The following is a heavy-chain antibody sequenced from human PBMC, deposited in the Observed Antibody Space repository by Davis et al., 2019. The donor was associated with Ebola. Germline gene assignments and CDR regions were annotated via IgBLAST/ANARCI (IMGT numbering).Heavy chain of an antibody. V-gene: IGHV3-53*01. J-gene: IGHJ6*02. D-gene: IGHD1-26*01. CDR1: GFTFSDYY. CDR2: IYSGGST. Sequence: GESLKISCAASGFTFSDYYMSWVRQAPGKGLEWVSVIYSGGSTYYADSVKGRFTISRDNSKNTLYLQMNSLRAEDTAVYYCAKFYYGLYYGMDVWGQGTTVTVSS. CDR3: AKFYYGLYYGMDV.